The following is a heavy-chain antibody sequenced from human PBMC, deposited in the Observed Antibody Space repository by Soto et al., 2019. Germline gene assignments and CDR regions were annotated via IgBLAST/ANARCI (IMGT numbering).Heavy chain of an antibody. CDR1: GFTLSSYS. J-gene: IGHJ4*02. CDR3: ARETGLRSSGWSYYFDF. CDR2: ISGSGGTI. D-gene: IGHD6-19*01. V-gene: IGHV3-48*02. Sequence: EVQLVESGGGMVQPGGSLRVSCAASGFTLSSYSMHWVRQAPGKGLEWVSDISGSGGTIYYADSVKGRFTISRDNAKNSLSVQMNSLRDEDTAVYFCARETGLRSSGWSYYFDFWGQGTRVPVSS.